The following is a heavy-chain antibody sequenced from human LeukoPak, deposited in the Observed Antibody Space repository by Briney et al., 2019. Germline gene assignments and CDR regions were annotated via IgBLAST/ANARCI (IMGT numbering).Heavy chain of an antibody. V-gene: IGHV3-23*01. J-gene: IGHJ4*02. Sequence: GGSLRLSCVASGFTLSNYVMSWVRQAPGKGLEWVSGVSGGGFDTYYTDSVKGRFTISRDNSKNSLYLQMNSLRAEDTAVYYCARTYYYDSSGYPDYWGQGTLVTVSP. CDR1: GFTLSNYV. D-gene: IGHD3-22*01. CDR3: ARTYYYDSSGYPDY. CDR2: VSGGGFDT.